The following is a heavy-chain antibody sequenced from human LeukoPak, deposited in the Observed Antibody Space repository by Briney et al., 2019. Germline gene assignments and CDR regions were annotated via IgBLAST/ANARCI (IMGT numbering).Heavy chain of an antibody. CDR2: IHAGTGNT. D-gene: IGHD1-1*01. V-gene: IGHV1-3*01. Sequence: ASVKVSCTTSGYTFISYAIHWVRQAPGQRLEWVGWIHAGTGNTKYSQKFQGRVTITRDTSANTVYMELSRLRPEDTAVYYCARDITIGTTRFDPWGQGTLVTVSP. J-gene: IGHJ5*02. CDR3: ARDITIGTTRFDP. CDR1: GYTFISYA.